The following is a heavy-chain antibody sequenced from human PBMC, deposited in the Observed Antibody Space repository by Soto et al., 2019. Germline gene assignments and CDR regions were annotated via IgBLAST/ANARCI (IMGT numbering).Heavy chain of an antibody. D-gene: IGHD6-13*01. CDR3: ASDPRSVGFGSSWSHSY. CDR2: ISYDGSNK. CDR1: GFTFSSYA. V-gene: IGHV3-30-3*01. J-gene: IGHJ4*02. Sequence: QVQLVESGGGVVQPGRSLRLSCAASGFTFSSYAMHWVRQAPGKGLEWVAVISYDGSNKYYADSVKGRFTISRDNSKNXXYLQMNSLRAEDTAVYYCASDPRSVGFGSSWSHSYWGQGTLVTVSS.